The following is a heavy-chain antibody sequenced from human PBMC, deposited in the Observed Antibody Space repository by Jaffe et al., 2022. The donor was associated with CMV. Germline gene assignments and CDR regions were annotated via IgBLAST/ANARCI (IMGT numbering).Heavy chain of an antibody. D-gene: IGHD4-17*01. CDR3: ARDEGYGDQISLYNWFDP. CDR1: GGTFSSYA. Sequence: QVQLVQSGAEVKKPGSSVKVSCKASGGTFSSYAISWVRQAPGQGLEWMGRIIPILGIANYAQKFQGRVTITADKSTSTAYMELSSLRSEDTAVYYCARDEGYGDQISLYNWFDPWGQGTLVTVSS. CDR2: IIPILGIA. J-gene: IGHJ5*02. V-gene: IGHV1-69*09.